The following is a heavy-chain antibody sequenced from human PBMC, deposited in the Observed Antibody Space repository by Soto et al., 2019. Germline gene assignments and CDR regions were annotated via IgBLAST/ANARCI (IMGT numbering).Heavy chain of an antibody. V-gene: IGHV1-69*01. CDR3: ARFLDDNYPYNWFDP. J-gene: IGHJ5*02. CDR2: IIPIFGTA. CDR1: GGTFSSYA. D-gene: IGHD4-4*01. Sequence: QVQLVQSGAEVKKPGSSVKVSCKASGGTFSSYAISWVRQAPGQGLEWMGGIIPIFGTANYAQKFQGRVTNNADESPSAAYMELSSLRSEDTAVYYGARFLDDNYPYNWFDPWGQGTLVTVSS.